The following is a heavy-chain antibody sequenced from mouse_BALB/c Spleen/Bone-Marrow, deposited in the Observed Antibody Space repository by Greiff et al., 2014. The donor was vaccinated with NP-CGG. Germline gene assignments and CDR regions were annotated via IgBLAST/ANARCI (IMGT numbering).Heavy chain of an antibody. Sequence: VKLMESGAELVRPGSSVKISCKASGYAFSNYWMNWVKQRPGQGLEWIGQIYPGDGDTNYNGKFKGKATLTAGKSSSTAYMQLSSLTTGDSAVYFCAKRDGSTYYYAMDYWGQGTSVTVSS. CDR1: GYAFSNYW. CDR2: IYPGDGDT. CDR3: AKRDGSTYYYAMDY. J-gene: IGHJ4*01. D-gene: IGHD1-1*01. V-gene: IGHV1-80*01.